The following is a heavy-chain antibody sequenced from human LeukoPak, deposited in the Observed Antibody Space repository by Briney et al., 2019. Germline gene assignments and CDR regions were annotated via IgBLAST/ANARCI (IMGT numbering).Heavy chain of an antibody. CDR2: INDRGGST. CDR1: GFTFSSYA. J-gene: IGHJ4*02. CDR3: AKGLLSGYDPPFDH. Sequence: GGSLRLSCAASGFTFSSYAMTWVRQAPGKGLEWVSGINDRGGSTYYADSVKGRFTISRDNSKNTLSLQMNSLRAEDTAVYYCAKGLLSGYDPPFDHWGQGTLVTVSS. D-gene: IGHD5-12*01. V-gene: IGHV3-23*01.